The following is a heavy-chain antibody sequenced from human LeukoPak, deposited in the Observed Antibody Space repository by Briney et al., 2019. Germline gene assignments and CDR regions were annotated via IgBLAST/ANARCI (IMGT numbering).Heavy chain of an antibody. D-gene: IGHD5-18*01. Sequence: GASVNLSFKASGYTFTDSYIHWVRQAPGQGLEWMGLLHPNTGDTFYAQKFPGRVTLTRDTSISTAYMELNRLTSDDTAVYYCAKYHSSSYEPWGQGLLVTISS. CDR1: GYTFTDSY. CDR2: LHPNTGDT. J-gene: IGHJ5*02. V-gene: IGHV1-2*06. CDR3: AKYHSSSYEP.